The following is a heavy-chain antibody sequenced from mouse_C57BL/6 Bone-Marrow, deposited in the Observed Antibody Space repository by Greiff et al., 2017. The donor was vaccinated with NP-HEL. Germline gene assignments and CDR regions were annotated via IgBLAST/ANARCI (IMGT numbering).Heavy chain of an antibody. CDR3: ARNLQTGYYAMDY. J-gene: IGHJ4*01. CDR1: GYTFTSYG. Sequence: QVQLQQSGAELARPGASVKLSCKASGYTFTSYGISWVKQRTGQGLEWIGEIYPRSGTTYYNEKFKGKATLTADKSSSTAYMELRSLTSEDSAVYFCARNLQTGYYAMDYWGQGTSVTVSS. V-gene: IGHV1-81*01. CDR2: IYPRSGTT. D-gene: IGHD4-1*01.